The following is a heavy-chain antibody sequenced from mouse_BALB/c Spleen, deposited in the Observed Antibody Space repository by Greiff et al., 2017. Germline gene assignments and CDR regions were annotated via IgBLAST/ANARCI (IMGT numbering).Heavy chain of an antibody. CDR1: GYTFTSYN. CDR2: IYPGNGDT. Sequence: QVQLQQPGAELVKPGASVKMSCKASGYTFTSYNMHWVKQTPGQGLEWIGAIYPGNGDTSYNQKFKGKATLTADKSSSTAYMQLSSLTSEESAVYFSAREYNGSGSDNWGQGSLVTVSA. CDR3: AREYNGSGSDN. V-gene: IGHV1-12*01. D-gene: IGHD5-1*01. J-gene: IGHJ3*01.